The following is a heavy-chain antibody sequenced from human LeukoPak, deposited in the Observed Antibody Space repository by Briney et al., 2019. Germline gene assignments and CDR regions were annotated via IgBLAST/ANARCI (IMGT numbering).Heavy chain of an antibody. CDR1: GYTFTGYY. Sequence: ASVKVSCKASGYTFTGYYMHWVRQAPGQGLEWMGWINPNSGGTNYAQKFQGRVTMTRDTSISIAYMELSRLRSDDTAVYYCARDATIAADQFDYWGQGTLVTVSS. J-gene: IGHJ4*02. CDR2: INPNSGGT. D-gene: IGHD6-13*01. CDR3: ARDATIAADQFDY. V-gene: IGHV1-2*02.